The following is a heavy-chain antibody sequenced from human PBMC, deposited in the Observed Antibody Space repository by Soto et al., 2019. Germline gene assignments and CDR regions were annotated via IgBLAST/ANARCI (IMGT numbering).Heavy chain of an antibody. CDR2: INYSGST. V-gene: IGHV4-34*01. CDR1: GGSFSGYY. D-gene: IGHD3-10*01. Sequence: QVQLQQWGAGLLKPSETLSLTCAVYGGSFSGYYWSWIRQPPGKGLEWIGEINYSGSTNYNPSLKSRDTISVDTSKNQFSLKLSSVTAADTAVYYCARGREVTMVRGAGYFDYWGQGTLVTVSS. J-gene: IGHJ4*02. CDR3: ARGREVTMVRGAGYFDY.